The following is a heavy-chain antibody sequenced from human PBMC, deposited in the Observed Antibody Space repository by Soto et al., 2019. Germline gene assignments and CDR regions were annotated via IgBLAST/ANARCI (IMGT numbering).Heavy chain of an antibody. V-gene: IGHV3-33*01. CDR3: ARAGTGYCSGGSCYKGTEYFQH. D-gene: IGHD2-15*01. Sequence: GGSLRLSCAASGFTFSSYGMHWVRQAPGKGLEWVAVIWYDGSNKYYADSVKGRFTISRDNSKNTLYLQMNSLRAEDTAVYYCARAGTGYCSGGSCYKGTEYFQHWGQGTLVTVSS. CDR2: IWYDGSNK. CDR1: GFTFSSYG. J-gene: IGHJ1*01.